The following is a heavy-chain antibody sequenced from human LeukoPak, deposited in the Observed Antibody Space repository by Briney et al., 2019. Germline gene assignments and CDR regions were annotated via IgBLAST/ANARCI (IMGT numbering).Heavy chain of an antibody. CDR2: ISGSGGST. J-gene: IGHJ4*02. V-gene: IGHV3-23*01. CDR3: AKDVYGGNFGRTFDY. Sequence: GGSLRLSCAASGFTFSSYSMDWVRQAPGKGLEWVSAISGSGGSTYYADSVKGRFTISRDNSKNTLYLQMNSLRAEDTAVYYCAKDVYGGNFGRTFDYWGQGTLVTVSS. CDR1: GFTFSSYS. D-gene: IGHD4-23*01.